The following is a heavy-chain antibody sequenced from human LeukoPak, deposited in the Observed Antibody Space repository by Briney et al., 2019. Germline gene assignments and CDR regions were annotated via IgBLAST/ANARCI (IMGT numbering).Heavy chain of an antibody. CDR2: IIPMFGTA. Sequence: ASVKVSCKASGGTFSSYAISWVRQAPGQGLEWMGGIIPMFGTANYAQKFQGRVTITADESTSTAYMELSSLRSEDTAVYYCARGAEGYYYYYYMDVWGKGTTVTISS. D-gene: IGHD1-14*01. J-gene: IGHJ6*03. V-gene: IGHV1-69*13. CDR1: GGTFSSYA. CDR3: ARGAEGYYYYYYMDV.